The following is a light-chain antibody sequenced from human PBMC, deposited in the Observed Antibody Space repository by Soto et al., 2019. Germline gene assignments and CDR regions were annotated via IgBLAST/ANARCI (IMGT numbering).Light chain of an antibody. J-gene: IGKJ5*01. V-gene: IGKV1-9*01. CDR3: QHYNSYPIT. CDR1: QGISTY. CDR2: AAS. Sequence: DIQLTQSPSFLSASVGDRVTMTCRASQGISTYLAWYQQKPGKAPKLLIYAASTLQSGVPSRFSGSGSGTEFTLTISSLQPDDFATYYCQHYNSYPITFGQGTRLEIK.